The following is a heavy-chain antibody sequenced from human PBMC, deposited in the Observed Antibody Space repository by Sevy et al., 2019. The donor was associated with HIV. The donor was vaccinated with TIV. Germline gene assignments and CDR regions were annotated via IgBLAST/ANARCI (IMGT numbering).Heavy chain of an antibody. CDR2: ISSSSTYK. D-gene: IGHD5-12*01. CDR3: ARDQKGEYSGYDGAGYYGMDV. J-gene: IGHJ6*02. CDR1: GFTFSIYS. V-gene: IGHV3-21*01. Sequence: GGSLRLSCAASGFTFSIYSMNWVRQAPGKGLESVSSISSSSTYKYYADSVKGRFTISRDNAKNSLYLQMNSLRAEDTAVYYCARDQKGEYSGYDGAGYYGMDVWGQGITVTVSS.